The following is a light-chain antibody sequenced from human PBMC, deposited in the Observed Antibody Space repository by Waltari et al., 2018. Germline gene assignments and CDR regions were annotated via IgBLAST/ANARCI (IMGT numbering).Light chain of an antibody. CDR2: DNN. CDR3: GTWDSSLSAEV. CDR1: SSNIGKEY. Sequence: QSVLTQPPSVSAAPGQKVTISCSGSSSNIGKEYVAWYQQLPGTAPKRRIYDNNKRPSGIPDRFSGPKSGTSATLGITGLQTGDEADYYCGTWDSSLSAEVFGGGTKVTVL. V-gene: IGLV1-51*01. J-gene: IGLJ3*02.